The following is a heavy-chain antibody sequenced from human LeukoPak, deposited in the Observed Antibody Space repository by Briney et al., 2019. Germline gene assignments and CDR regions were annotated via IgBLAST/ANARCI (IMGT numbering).Heavy chain of an antibody. CDR2: INPNSGGT. CDR3: SVVDTAMENWFDP. V-gene: IGHV1-2*02. D-gene: IGHD5-18*01. J-gene: IGHJ5*02. Sequence: ASVKVSCKASGYTFTGYYMHWVRQAPGQGLEWMGWINPNSGGTNYAQKFQGRVTMTRNTSISTAYMELSSLRSEDTAVYYCSVVDTAMENWFDPWGQGTLVTVSS. CDR1: GYTFTGYY.